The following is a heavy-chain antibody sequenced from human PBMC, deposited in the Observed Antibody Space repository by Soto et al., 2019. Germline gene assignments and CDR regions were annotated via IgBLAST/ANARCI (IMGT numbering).Heavy chain of an antibody. D-gene: IGHD3-3*01. CDR3: ARDTEWVIFDS. CDR1: GFTFSSYI. J-gene: IGHJ4*02. CDR2: ITTDGSTT. V-gene: IGHV3-74*01. Sequence: EVQLVESGGGLVQPGGSLRLSCAASGFTFSSYIMHWVRQTPGKGLVWVSRITTDGSTTTYADSVRGRFTISRHNAKTTLYLQVSGQSAEDRAVYDCARDTEWVIFDSWGQGTLVTVSS.